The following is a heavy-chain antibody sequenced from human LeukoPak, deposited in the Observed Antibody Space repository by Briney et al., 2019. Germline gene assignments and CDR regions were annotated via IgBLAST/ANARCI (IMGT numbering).Heavy chain of an antibody. CDR3: ARDFVYSSSFDY. J-gene: IGHJ4*02. Sequence: ASVKVSCKASGYTFTGYYMHWVRQAPGQGLEWMGWINPNSGGTNYAQKFQGRVTMTRDTSISTAYMELSRLRSDDTAVYYCARDFVYSSSFDYWGQGTLVTVSS. V-gene: IGHV1-2*02. D-gene: IGHD6-13*01. CDR1: GYTFTGYY. CDR2: INPNSGGT.